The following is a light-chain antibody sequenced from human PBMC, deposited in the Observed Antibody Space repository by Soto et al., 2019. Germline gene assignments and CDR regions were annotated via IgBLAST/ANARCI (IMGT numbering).Light chain of an antibody. V-gene: IGKV4-1*01. Sequence: DIVLTQSPDSLAVSLGERSTINCKSSQSVLYSADNKNYLTWYQQKPGQPPKLLIYWASTRESGVPDRFSGSGSGTEFTLTISSLQSEYFAVYYCQQSNDWWTFCQGTKVDIK. J-gene: IGKJ1*01. CDR2: WAS. CDR1: QSVLYSADNKNY. CDR3: QQSNDWWT.